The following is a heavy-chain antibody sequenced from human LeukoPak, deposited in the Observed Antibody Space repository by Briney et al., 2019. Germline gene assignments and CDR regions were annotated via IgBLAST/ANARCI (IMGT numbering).Heavy chain of an antibody. D-gene: IGHD3-9*01. V-gene: IGHV3-30*18. J-gene: IGHJ4*02. CDR2: ISYDGSNK. Sequence: GGSLRLSCAAFGFTFRSYGMHWVRQAPGKGLEWVAVISYDGSNKYYADSVKGRFTISRDNSKNTLYLQMNSLRAEDTAMYYCAKAVLTGYYAGFDYWGQRTLVTVSS. CDR1: GFTFRSYG. CDR3: AKAVLTGYYAGFDY.